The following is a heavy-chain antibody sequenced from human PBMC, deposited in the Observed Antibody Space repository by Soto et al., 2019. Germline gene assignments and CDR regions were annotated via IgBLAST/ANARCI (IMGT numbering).Heavy chain of an antibody. V-gene: IGHV3-33*01. CDR1: GFTFSNYG. D-gene: IGHD1-26*01. CDR3: ASDLVGASDSYGLDV. J-gene: IGHJ6*02. CDR2: IWHDGNNK. Sequence: GGSLRLSCAASGFTFSNYGMHWVRQAPGKGLEWVAIIWHDGNNKYYADPVRGRFIISRDNSKNRLYLQMNSLRAEDTAVYYCASDLVGASDSYGLDVWGQGTPVTVSS.